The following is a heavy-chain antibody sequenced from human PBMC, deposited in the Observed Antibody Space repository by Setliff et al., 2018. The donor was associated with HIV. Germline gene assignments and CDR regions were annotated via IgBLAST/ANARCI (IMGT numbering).Heavy chain of an antibody. CDR3: VRVGGGSWLGIHYYYYMDV. V-gene: IGHV4-39*01. CDR1: GASISGSDYY. Sequence: PSETLSLTCSVFGASISGSDYYWGWMRQLPEKGLEWIGSIYYSGSAYHNPSLKSRVAMSVDTAKKQFSLKLTSLTGADTAVYYCVRVGGGSWLGIHYYYYMDVWGKGITLTVSS. CDR2: IYYSGSA. J-gene: IGHJ6*03. D-gene: IGHD2-15*01.